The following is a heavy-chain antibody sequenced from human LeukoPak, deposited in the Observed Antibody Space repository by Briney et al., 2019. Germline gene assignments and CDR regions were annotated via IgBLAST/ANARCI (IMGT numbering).Heavy chain of an antibody. Sequence: SGTLSLTCTVSGASLTTYHWTWIRLPPGRRLEWIGYLFNTGSTKYNPSLASRVAILADTSKNQFSLKMTSVSAADTAVYYCARGHLGLQDWAQGTLVTVSS. CDR3: ARGHLGLQD. CDR2: LFNTGST. D-gene: IGHD7-27*01. J-gene: IGHJ4*02. CDR1: GASLTTYH. V-gene: IGHV4-59*01.